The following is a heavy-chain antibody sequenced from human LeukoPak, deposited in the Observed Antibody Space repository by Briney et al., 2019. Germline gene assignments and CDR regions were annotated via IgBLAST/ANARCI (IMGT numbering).Heavy chain of an antibody. D-gene: IGHD6-13*01. V-gene: IGHV1-69*05. J-gene: IGHJ6*03. Sequence: GASVKVSCKASGGTFSSYAISWVRQAPGQGLEWMGGSIPFFGTANYAQKFQGRVTITTDESTSTAYMELSSLRSEDTAVYYCAREGGSSWYRRRPGYYYYMDVWGKGTTVTVSS. CDR1: GGTFSSYA. CDR3: AREGGSSWYRRRPGYYYYMDV. CDR2: SIPFFGTA.